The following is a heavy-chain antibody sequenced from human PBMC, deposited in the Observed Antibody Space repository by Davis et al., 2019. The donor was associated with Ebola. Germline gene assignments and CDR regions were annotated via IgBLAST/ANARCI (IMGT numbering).Heavy chain of an antibody. D-gene: IGHD3-22*01. CDR1: GGSISSYY. CDR3: ARERGYYYDSSGYRDYFDY. CDR2: IYYRGST. V-gene: IGHV4-59*01. Sequence: PSETLSLTCTVSGGSISSYYWSWIRQPPGKGLEWVGYIYYRGSTNYNPSLKSRVTLSVATSKNQFSLKLSSVTAADTAVYYCARERGYYYDSSGYRDYFDYWGQGTLVTVSS. J-gene: IGHJ4*02.